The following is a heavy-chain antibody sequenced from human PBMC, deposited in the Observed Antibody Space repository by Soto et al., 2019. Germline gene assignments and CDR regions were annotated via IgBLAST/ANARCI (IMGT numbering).Heavy chain of an antibody. CDR3: AGVQRPYYDYTGMDV. CDR2: IIPIFGTA. D-gene: IGHD6-25*01. Sequence: ASVKVSCKASGGTFSSYAISWVRQAPGQGLEWMGGIIPIFGTANYAQKFQGRVTITADESTSTAYMELSSLRSEDTAVYYCAGVQRPYYDYTGMDVWGQGTTVTVSS. J-gene: IGHJ6*02. V-gene: IGHV1-69*13. CDR1: GGTFSSYA.